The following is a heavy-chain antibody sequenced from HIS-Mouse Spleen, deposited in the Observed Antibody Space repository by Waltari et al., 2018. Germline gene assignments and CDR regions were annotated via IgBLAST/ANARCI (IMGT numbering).Heavy chain of an antibody. V-gene: IGHV4-38-2*02. J-gene: IGHJ4*02. D-gene: IGHD7-27*01. CDR2: IYHSGST. CDR3: AREATYSGARY. CDR1: GYSISSGYY. Sequence: QVQLQESGPGLVKPSETLSLTCTVPGYSISSGYYWGWIRQPPGKGLEWIGSIYHSGSTYYNPSLKSRVTISVDTSKNQFSLKLSSVTAADTAVYYCAREATYSGARYWGQGTLVTVSS.